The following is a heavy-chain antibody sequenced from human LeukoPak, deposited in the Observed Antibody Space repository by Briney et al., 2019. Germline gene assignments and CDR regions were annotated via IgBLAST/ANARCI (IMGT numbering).Heavy chain of an antibody. CDR1: GGTFSSYA. J-gene: IGHJ4*02. D-gene: IGHD2-21*01. Sequence: SVKVSCKASGGTFSSYAISWVRQAPGQGLEWMGRIIPIFGRTNYAQKFQGRVTITTDESTSTAYMELSSLRSEDTAVYYCARAPLQLVTHNYFDYRGQGTLVTVSS. V-gene: IGHV1-69*05. CDR2: IIPIFGRT. CDR3: ARAPLQLVTHNYFDY.